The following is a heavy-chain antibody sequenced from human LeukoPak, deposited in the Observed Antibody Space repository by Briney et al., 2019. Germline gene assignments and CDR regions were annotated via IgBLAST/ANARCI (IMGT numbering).Heavy chain of an antibody. D-gene: IGHD4-17*01. Sequence: PSETLSLTCTVSGGSISSYYWSWIRQPPGKGLEWVGDIYYSGSTNYNPSLKRRGTISVDTSKNQCSLELSAVTAADPAVYYCASHTTGTTVTSKRPFDYWGRGTLVPVSS. CDR2: IYYSGST. J-gene: IGHJ4*02. V-gene: IGHV4-59*08. CDR1: GGSISSYY. CDR3: ASHTTGTTVTSKRPFDY.